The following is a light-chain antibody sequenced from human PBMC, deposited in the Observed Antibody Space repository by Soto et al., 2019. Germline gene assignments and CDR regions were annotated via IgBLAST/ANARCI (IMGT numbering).Light chain of an antibody. CDR3: QQYGSSGT. J-gene: IGKJ1*01. Sequence: EIVMTQSPGTLSVSPGERVTLSCRASQSVSSDVAWYQQKPGQAPRLLIYGASTRATGTPARFSGSGSGTDFTLTISRLEPEDFAVYYCQQYGSSGTFGQGTKVDIK. V-gene: IGKV3-20*01. CDR1: QSVSSD. CDR2: GAS.